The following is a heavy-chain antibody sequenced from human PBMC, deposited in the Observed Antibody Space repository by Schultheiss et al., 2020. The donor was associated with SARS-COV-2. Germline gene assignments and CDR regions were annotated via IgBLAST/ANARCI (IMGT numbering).Heavy chain of an antibody. D-gene: IGHD1-26*01. Sequence: GGSLRLSCAASGFTFSSYVMSWVRQAPGKGLEWVSAISGSGGSTYYADSVKGRFTISRDNAKNTLYLQMNSLRAEDTAVYYCAKDGSIVGATNYYYGMDVWGQGTTVTVSS. CDR2: ISGSGGST. J-gene: IGHJ6*02. CDR1: GFTFSSYV. V-gene: IGHV3-23*01. CDR3: AKDGSIVGATNYYYGMDV.